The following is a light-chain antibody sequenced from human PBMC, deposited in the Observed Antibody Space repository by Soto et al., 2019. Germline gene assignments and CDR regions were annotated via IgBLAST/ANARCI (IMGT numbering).Light chain of an antibody. CDR2: AAS. CDR1: QGISNY. V-gene: IGKV1-27*01. CDR3: QKYNNAPRT. J-gene: IGKJ1*01. Sequence: DIQMTQSPSSLSASVGDTVTITCRASQGISNYLAWYQQKPGQVPNLLIYAASTLQSGVPSRFSGSGSGTDFTLTISSLRPEDVATYYCQKYNNAPRTFDKGTKVEI.